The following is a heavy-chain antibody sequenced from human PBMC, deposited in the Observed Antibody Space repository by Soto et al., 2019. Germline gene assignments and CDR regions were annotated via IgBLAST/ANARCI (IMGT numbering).Heavy chain of an antibody. CDR2: INPNSGGT. J-gene: IGHJ4*02. CDR1: CCSFPGYY. D-gene: IGHD4-17*01. Sequence: GASVQVSCKACCCSFPGYYMQCVRQAPGQWLEWMGWINPNSGGTNYAQKFQGWVTMTRDTSISTAYMELSRLRSDDTAVYYCARASFTVTTSDVYFDYWGQGTLVTVSS. V-gene: IGHV1-2*04. CDR3: ARASFTVTTSDVYFDY.